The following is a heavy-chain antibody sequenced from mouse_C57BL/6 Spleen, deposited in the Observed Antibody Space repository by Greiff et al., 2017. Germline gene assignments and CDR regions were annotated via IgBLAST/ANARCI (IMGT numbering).Heavy chain of an antibody. CDR3: ASGSSWYFDG. Sequence: QVQLQQPGAELVRPGSSVKLSCKASGYTFTSYWMQWVKQRPIQGLEWIGNIDPSDSDTHYNQKFKDKATLTVDKSSSTAYMQLSSLTSEDSAVYCCASGSSWYFDGWGTGTTVTVSS. J-gene: IGHJ1*03. CDR2: IDPSDSDT. V-gene: IGHV1-52*01. CDR1: GYTFTSYW.